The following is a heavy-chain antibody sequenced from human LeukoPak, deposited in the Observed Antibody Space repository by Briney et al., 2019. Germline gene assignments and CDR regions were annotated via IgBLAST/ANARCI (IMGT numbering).Heavy chain of an antibody. Sequence: SETLSLTCTVSGGSISSSSYYWGWIRQPPGKGLEWIGSIYYSGSTYYNPSLKSRVTISVDTSKSQFSLRLSSVTAADTAVYYCARTLSGAPRYYFDYWGQGTLVTVSS. CDR2: IYYSGST. D-gene: IGHD1-26*01. V-gene: IGHV4-39*07. CDR1: GGSISSSSYY. CDR3: ARTLSGAPRYYFDY. J-gene: IGHJ4*02.